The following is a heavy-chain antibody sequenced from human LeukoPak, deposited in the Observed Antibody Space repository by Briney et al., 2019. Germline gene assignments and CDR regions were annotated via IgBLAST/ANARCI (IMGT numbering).Heavy chain of an antibody. CDR1: GFTVSSNY. CDR2: ISSSSSTI. CDR3: ARVSDALHDDY. V-gene: IGHV3-48*01. Sequence: PGGSLRLSCAASGFTVSSNYMSWVRQAPGKGLEWVSYISSSSSTIYYADSVKGRFTISRDNAKNSLYLQMNSLRAEDTAVYYCARVSDALHDDYWGQGTLVTVSS. J-gene: IGHJ4*02.